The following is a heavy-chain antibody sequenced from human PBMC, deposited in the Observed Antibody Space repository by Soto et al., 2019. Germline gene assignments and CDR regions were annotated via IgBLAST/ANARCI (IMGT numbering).Heavy chain of an antibody. CDR1: GSSLIDTP. J-gene: IGHJ4*02. V-gene: IGHV1-24*01. Sequence: QVQLVQSGAQVKRPGASVMVSCKVYGSSLIDTPIHWVRQIPGKGLEWMGGFDLEERKYIYAQKIQGRVTDESSTVTAFMDLGSLGSEDTAVYYCATQKADYSFDYWGQGTLVTVSS. CDR2: FDLEERKY. CDR3: ATQKADYSFDY. D-gene: IGHD4-17*01.